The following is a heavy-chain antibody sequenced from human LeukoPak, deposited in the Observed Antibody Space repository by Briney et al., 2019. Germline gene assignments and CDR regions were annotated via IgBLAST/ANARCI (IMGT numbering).Heavy chain of an antibody. CDR3: ARGPQLYYYMDV. CDR1: GYTFTSYD. Sequence: ASVKVSCKASGYTFTSYDINWVRQATGQGLEWMGWMNPNSGNTGYAQKFQGRVTMTRNTSISTAYMELSSLRSEDTAVYECARGPQLYYYMDVWGKGTTVTVSS. V-gene: IGHV1-8*01. J-gene: IGHJ6*03. CDR2: MNPNSGNT. D-gene: IGHD2-2*01.